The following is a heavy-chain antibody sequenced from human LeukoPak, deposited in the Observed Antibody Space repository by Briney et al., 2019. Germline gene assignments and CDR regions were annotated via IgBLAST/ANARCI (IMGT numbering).Heavy chain of an antibody. Sequence: PSETLSLTCTVSGGSISSSNYYWGWSRQPPGKGVGWIGSIFYSGSTYYNPSLKSRVTISVNTSKNQFSLKLDSVTAADTAVYYCAGHPRSDYGDYVPHYNFDYWGQGTLVTVSS. CDR3: AGHPRSDYGDYVPHYNFDY. CDR1: GGSISSSNYY. V-gene: IGHV4-39*07. D-gene: IGHD4-17*01. J-gene: IGHJ4*02. CDR2: IFYSGST.